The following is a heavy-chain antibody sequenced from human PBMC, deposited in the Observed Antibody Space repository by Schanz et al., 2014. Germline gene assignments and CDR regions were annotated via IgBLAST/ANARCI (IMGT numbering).Heavy chain of an antibody. D-gene: IGHD1-26*01. V-gene: IGHV3-23*04. J-gene: IGHJ2*01. CDR2: ILGLASTT. Sequence: EVQLVESGGDLVQPGGSLRLSCAASGFTFSSYAMSWVRQVPGKGLEWVSAILGLASTTYYADSVKGRFTISRDNTKNSLFLQLNSLRADDTAVYYCARNRGSGGQNWYFDLWGRGTLVTVSS. CDR1: GFTFSSYA. CDR3: ARNRGSGGQNWYFDL.